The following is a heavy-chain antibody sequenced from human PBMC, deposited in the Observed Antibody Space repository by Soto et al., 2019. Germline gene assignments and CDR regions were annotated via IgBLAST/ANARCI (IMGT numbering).Heavy chain of an antibody. CDR1: GGTFSRYA. D-gene: IGHD2-2*01. Sequence: SVKVSCKASGGTFSRYAISWVRQAPGQGLEWMGGIIPIFGTANYAQKFQGRVTITADESTSTAYMELSSLRSEDTAVYYCARDGKVPAATHYYYYGMDVWGQGTTVTVSS. CDR3: ARDGKVPAATHYYYYGMDV. J-gene: IGHJ6*02. V-gene: IGHV1-69*13. CDR2: IIPIFGTA.